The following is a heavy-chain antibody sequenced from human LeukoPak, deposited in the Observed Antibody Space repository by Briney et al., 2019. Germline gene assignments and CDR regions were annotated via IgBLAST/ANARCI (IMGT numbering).Heavy chain of an antibody. CDR1: DDSISSYY. J-gene: IGHJ6*03. D-gene: IGHD4-11*01. CDR2: IYYSGST. Sequence: SETLSLTCSVSDDSISSYYWSWIRQPPGKGLEWIGYIYYSGSTYYNPSLKSRVTISVDTSKNQFSLKLSSVTAADTAVYYCARNPSTYSPPNYYYYYMDVWGKGTTVTVSS. V-gene: IGHV4-30-4*08. CDR3: ARNPSTYSPPNYYYYYMDV.